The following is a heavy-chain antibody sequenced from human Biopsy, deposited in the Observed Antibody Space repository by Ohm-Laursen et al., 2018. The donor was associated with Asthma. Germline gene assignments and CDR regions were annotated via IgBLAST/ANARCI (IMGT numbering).Heavy chain of an antibody. V-gene: IGHV2-5*02. Sequence: TQTLTLTYSFSGFSLRTPGVGVGWIRQSPGKALEWLALIYWDDYNLFRPSLKRRLTITKDPSKNQVVLTMTKMDPVGSGTYYCALSQDSGFDDHSPSWFDPWGQGTLVTASS. J-gene: IGHJ5*02. D-gene: IGHD3-9*01. CDR1: GFSLRTPGVG. CDR3: ALSQDSGFDDHSPSWFDP. CDR2: IYWDDYN.